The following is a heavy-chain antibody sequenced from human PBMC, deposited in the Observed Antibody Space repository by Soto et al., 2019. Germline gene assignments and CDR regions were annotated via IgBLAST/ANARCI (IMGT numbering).Heavy chain of an antibody. J-gene: IGHJ6*02. Sequence: EAQLVESGGGLVQPGGSLKLSCAASGFTFSAYAIHWVRQASGKGLEWVARVKNKANNYATGTAASLKGRFIVSRDDSKNTAYLQMNSLEPEDTAVYYCTRLSEGEYYHYGTDLWGQGTTVTVSS. CDR1: GFTFSAYA. CDR2: VKNKANNYAT. CDR3: TRLSEGEYYHYGTDL. V-gene: IGHV3-73*01.